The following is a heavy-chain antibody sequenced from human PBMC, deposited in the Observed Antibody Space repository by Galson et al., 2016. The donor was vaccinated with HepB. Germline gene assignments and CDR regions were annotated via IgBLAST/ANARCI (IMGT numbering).Heavy chain of an antibody. CDR1: GFPFRGYG. D-gene: IGHD4-17*01. V-gene: IGHV3-30*18. CDR3: AKDRDGDYDYGMDV. Sequence: SLRLSCAASGFPFRGYGIHWVRQTPGKGLEWVALISSDGSKRYHADSVKGRFSVSRDNSKNTLFLQMNSLRVDDTAVYYCAKDRDGDYDYGMDVWGQGTAVTVSS. CDR2: ISSDGSKR. J-gene: IGHJ6*02.